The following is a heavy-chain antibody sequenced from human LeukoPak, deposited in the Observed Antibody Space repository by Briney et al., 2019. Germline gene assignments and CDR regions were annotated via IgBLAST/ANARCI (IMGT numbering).Heavy chain of an antibody. CDR3: AKNYGDYVEYFDY. CDR2: ITTSGGDS. CDR1: GFIFSSYA. D-gene: IGHD4-17*01. J-gene: IGHJ4*02. Sequence: GGSLRLSCEASGFIFSSYAMKWVRQAPGKGLEWVSSITTSGGDSFYAYSVKGRITISRDNAKNSLYLQMNSLRAEDTAVYYCAKNYGDYVEYFDYWGQGTLVTVSS. V-gene: IGHV3-21*04.